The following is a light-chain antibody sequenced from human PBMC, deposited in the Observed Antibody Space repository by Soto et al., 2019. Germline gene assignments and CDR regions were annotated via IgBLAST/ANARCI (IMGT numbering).Light chain of an antibody. CDR1: HYVYSN. V-gene: IGKV3-15*01. J-gene: IGKJ1*01. Sequence: EIVMTQSPATLSVSPGERATLSCMASHYVYSNVAWFQQRPGQAPRLLIYRASTRATGTPARFSGSGSGTEFTLTITSLQSEDFALYYCQQYHNLWTFGRGTKVDIK. CDR3: QQYHNLWT. CDR2: RAS.